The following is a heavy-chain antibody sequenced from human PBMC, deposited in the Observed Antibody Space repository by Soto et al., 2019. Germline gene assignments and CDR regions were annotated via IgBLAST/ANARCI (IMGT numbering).Heavy chain of an antibody. D-gene: IGHD2-2*01. CDR2: IYYSGST. CDR1: GGSISSGGYY. Sequence: SETLSLTCTVSGGSISSGGYYWSWIRQHPGKGLEWIGYIYYSGSTYYNPSLKSRVTISVDTSKNQFSLKLSSVTAEDTAVYYCAKGEYCSSTSCYEPPYNWFDPWGQGTLVTVSS. V-gene: IGHV4-31*03. CDR3: AKGEYCSSTSCYEPPYNWFDP. J-gene: IGHJ5*02.